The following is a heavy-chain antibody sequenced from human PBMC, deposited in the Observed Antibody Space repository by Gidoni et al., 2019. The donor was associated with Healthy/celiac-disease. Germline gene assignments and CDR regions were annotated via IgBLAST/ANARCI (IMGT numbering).Heavy chain of an antibody. D-gene: IGHD4-17*01. CDR1: GFTFSEYY. CDR3: ARAKTTVTTYRDAGNDAFDI. V-gene: IGHV3-11*05. Sequence: QVQLVESGGGLVKPGGSLRLSGAAAGFTFSEYYMSWIRQAPGKGLEWVSYISSSSSYTNYADSVKGRFTISRDNAKNSLYLQMNSLRAEDTAVYYCARAKTTVTTYRDAGNDAFDIWGQGTMVTVSS. CDR2: ISSSSSYT. J-gene: IGHJ3*02.